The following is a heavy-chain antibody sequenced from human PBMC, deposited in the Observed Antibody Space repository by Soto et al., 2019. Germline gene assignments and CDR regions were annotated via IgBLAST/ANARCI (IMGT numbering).Heavy chain of an antibody. CDR1: GGSISSYY. D-gene: IGHD3-10*01. J-gene: IGHJ5*02. CDR2: IYTSGST. V-gene: IGHV4-4*07. Sequence: SETLSLTCTVSGGSISSYYWSWIRQPAGKGLEWIGRIYTSGSTNYNPSLKSRVTMSVDTSKNQFSLKLSSVTAADTAVYYCARDRYGSEQENWFDPWGQGTLVPVSS. CDR3: ARDRYGSEQENWFDP.